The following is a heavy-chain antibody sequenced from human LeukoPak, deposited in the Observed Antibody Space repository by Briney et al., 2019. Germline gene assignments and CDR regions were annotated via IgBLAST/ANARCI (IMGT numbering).Heavy chain of an antibody. CDR1: GFTFDDYA. V-gene: IGHV3-9*01. CDR2: ISWNSGSI. Sequence: PGGSLRLSCAASGFTFDDYAMHWVRQAPGKGLEWVSGISWNSGSIGYADSVKGRFTISRDNAKNSLYLQMNSLRAEDTALYYCAKDTGGSYYYYYYGMDVWGQGTTVTVSS. J-gene: IGHJ6*02. D-gene: IGHD1-26*01. CDR3: AKDTGGSYYYYYYGMDV.